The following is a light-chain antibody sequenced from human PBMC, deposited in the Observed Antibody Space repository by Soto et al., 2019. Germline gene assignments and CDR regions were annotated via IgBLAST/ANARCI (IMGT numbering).Light chain of an antibody. CDR3: QQYSTYPWT. J-gene: IGKJ1*01. CDR2: GVS. CDR1: QSISSW. Sequence: DNEMTQSPSTLSASVGDRVTITCRASQSISSWLAWYQQKPGKAPKLMIYGVSRLESGVPSRFSGSGFGTECTLTISSLQPDDVATYYCQQYSTYPWTLGQGTKVDIK. V-gene: IGKV1-5*03.